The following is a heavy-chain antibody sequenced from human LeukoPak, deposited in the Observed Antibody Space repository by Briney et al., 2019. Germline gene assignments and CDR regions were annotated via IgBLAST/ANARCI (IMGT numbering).Heavy chain of an antibody. CDR3: ARDLLSIVATGIGFDS. J-gene: IGHJ4*02. Sequence: GGSLRLSCVASGFTLRSYVMNWVRQTPGKGLECVAIIKQDATEKYYVDSVKGRFTISRDNAKNSLYLQMNSLRAEDSAVYYCARDLLSIVATGIGFDSWGQGTLVTVSS. CDR1: GFTLRSYV. D-gene: IGHD5-12*01. CDR2: IKQDATEK. V-gene: IGHV3-7*01.